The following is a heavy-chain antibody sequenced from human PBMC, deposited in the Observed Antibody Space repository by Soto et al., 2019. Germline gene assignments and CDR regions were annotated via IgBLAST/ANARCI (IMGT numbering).Heavy chain of an antibody. J-gene: IGHJ4*02. D-gene: IGHD2-21*01. CDR2: YYWDEDE. CDR3: ARGRLRETCWGGDCYYFDV. V-gene: IGHV2-5*02. Sequence: QITLKESGPTLVKPTQTLKLTCTFSGFSFSDGAVGVGWFRQSPGKAPEWLAIYYWDEDEWHSPSLRTRLSISYEAARSQVVLSMVDMDPQDTATYFCARGRLRETCWGGDCYYFDVWGQG. CDR1: GFSFSDGAVG.